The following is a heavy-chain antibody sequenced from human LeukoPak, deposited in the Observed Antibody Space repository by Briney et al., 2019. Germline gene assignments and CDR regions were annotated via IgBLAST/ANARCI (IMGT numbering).Heavy chain of an antibody. Sequence: GGSLRLSCAASGFTFSSYWMNWARQAPGKGLEWVASINHNGNVNYYVDSVKGRFTISRDNAKNSLYLQMSNLRAEDTAVYFCARGGGLDVWGQGATVTVSS. V-gene: IGHV3-7*03. J-gene: IGHJ6*02. D-gene: IGHD3-16*01. CDR3: ARGGGLDV. CDR2: INHNGNVN. CDR1: GFTFSSYW.